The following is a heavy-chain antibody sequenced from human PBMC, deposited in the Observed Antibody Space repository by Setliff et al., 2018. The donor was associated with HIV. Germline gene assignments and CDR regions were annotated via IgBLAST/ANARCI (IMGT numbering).Heavy chain of an antibody. D-gene: IGHD6-13*01. V-gene: IGHV4-34*01. CDR3: ARVVWMAAAGTIDYYYYGMDI. CDR2: INHRGIT. Sequence: PSETLSLTCAVYGVSFSGYYWSWIRQPPGKGLEWIGEINHRGITNYSPSLKSRVTISVDTSKNQFSPKLRSVTAADTAVYYCARVVWMAAAGTIDYYYYGMDIWG. J-gene: IGHJ6*01. CDR1: GVSFSGYY.